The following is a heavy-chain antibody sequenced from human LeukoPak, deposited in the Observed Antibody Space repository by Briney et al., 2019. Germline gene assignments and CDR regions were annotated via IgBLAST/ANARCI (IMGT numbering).Heavy chain of an antibody. CDR1: GDTFSSYY. J-gene: IGHJ3*01. Sequence: ASVKVSCKASGDTFSSYYMHWVRQAPGQGLEWMGIINPSGGSITYAQMFQGRVTMTGDMSTGTVYMELSSLRSEDTSVYYCARGRHYYESSDYYYEGDAFDVWGQGTMVTVSS. V-gene: IGHV1-46*01. D-gene: IGHD3-22*01. CDR3: ARGRHYYESSDYYYEGDAFDV. CDR2: INPSGGSI.